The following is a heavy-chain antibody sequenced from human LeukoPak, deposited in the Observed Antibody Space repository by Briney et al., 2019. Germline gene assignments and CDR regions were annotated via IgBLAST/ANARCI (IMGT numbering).Heavy chain of an antibody. Sequence: ASVKVSCKVSGYTLIEISIHWVRQAPGKGLEWMGGFDPEDGETVYAQKFQGRVTMTTDTSTSTAYMELRSLRSDDTAVYYCAREKWLPTLTWIAFDIWGQGTMVTVSS. CDR3: AREKWLPTLTWIAFDI. D-gene: IGHD6-19*01. V-gene: IGHV1-24*01. CDR1: GYTLIEIS. J-gene: IGHJ3*02. CDR2: FDPEDGET.